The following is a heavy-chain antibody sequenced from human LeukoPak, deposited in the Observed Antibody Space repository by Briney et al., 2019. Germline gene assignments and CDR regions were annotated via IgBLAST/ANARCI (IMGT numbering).Heavy chain of an antibody. CDR3: ARAAGNVDTAIYFDY. D-gene: IGHD5-18*01. V-gene: IGHV4-59*08. CDR1: GGSISGYY. Sequence: SETLSLTCTVSGGSISGYYWNWIRQPPGKGLEWIGYIYYSGSTNYNPSLKSRVTISVDTSKNQFSLKLSSVTAADTAVYYCARAAGNVDTAIYFDYWGQGTLVTVSS. J-gene: IGHJ4*02. CDR2: IYYSGST.